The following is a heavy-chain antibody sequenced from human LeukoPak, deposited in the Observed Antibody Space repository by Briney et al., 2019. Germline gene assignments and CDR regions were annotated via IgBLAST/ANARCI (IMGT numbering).Heavy chain of an antibody. CDR1: GGSFSGYY. V-gene: IGHV4-34*01. Sequence: SETLSLTCAVYGGSFSGYYWSWIRQPPGKGLEWIGEINHSGSTNYNPSLKSRVTISVDTSKNQFSLKLSSVTAADTAVYYCARGRLAAAGNRFDPWGQGTLSPSPQ. CDR2: INHSGST. J-gene: IGHJ5*02. CDR3: ARGRLAAAGNRFDP. D-gene: IGHD6-13*01.